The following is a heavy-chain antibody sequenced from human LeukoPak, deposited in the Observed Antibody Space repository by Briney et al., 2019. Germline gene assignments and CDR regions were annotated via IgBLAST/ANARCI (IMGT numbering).Heavy chain of an antibody. Sequence: GGSLRLSCVASGFTFSSYSMNWVRQAPGKGLEWVSFISSSSSYIYYADSVKGRFTISRDNAKNSLYLQMNSLRAEDTAVYYCARGGGSGWYWLAEYFQHWGQGTLVTVSS. D-gene: IGHD6-19*01. V-gene: IGHV3-21*01. CDR3: ARGGGSGWYWLAEYFQH. CDR2: ISSSSSYI. J-gene: IGHJ1*01. CDR1: GFTFSSYS.